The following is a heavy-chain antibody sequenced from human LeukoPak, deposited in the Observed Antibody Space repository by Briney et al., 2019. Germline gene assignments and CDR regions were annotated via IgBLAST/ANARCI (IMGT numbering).Heavy chain of an antibody. J-gene: IGHJ4*02. Sequence: ASVKVSCKASGYTFTGYYMHWVRQAPGQGLEWMGWINPNSGGTNYAQKFQGRVTITADKSTSTAYMELSSLRSEDTAVYYCARALNPYYYDSSGSDYWGQGTLVTVSS. D-gene: IGHD3-22*01. V-gene: IGHV1-2*02. CDR3: ARALNPYYYDSSGSDY. CDR1: GYTFTGYY. CDR2: INPNSGGT.